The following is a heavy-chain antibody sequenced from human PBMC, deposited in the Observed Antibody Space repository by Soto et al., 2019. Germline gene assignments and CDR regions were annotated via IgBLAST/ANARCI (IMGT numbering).Heavy chain of an antibody. CDR2: IYYSGST. CDR3: ARGGDLTAYYYYGMDV. D-gene: IGHD3-10*01. V-gene: IGHV4-59*01. CDR1: GGSISSYY. Sequence: SETLSLTRTVSGGSISSYYWSWIRQPPGKGLEWIGYIYYSGSTNYNPSLKSRVTISVDTSKNQFSLKLSSVTAADTAVYYCARGGDLTAYYYYGMDVWGQGTTVTVSS. J-gene: IGHJ6*02.